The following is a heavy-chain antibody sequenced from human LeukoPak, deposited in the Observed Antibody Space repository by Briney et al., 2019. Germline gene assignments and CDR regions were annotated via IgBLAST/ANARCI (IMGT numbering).Heavy chain of an antibody. J-gene: IGHJ4*02. D-gene: IGHD1-14*01. CDR1: GFPFTTYA. CDR3: AKSTGFDYFDY. V-gene: IGHV3-23*01. Sequence: GGSLRLSCAASGFPFTTYAMSWVRQAPGKGLEWVSAISGRGGRTYYADSVKGRFTISRDNSENTLYLQMNRLRADDTAIYYCAKSTGFDYFDYWGQGTLVTVSS. CDR2: ISGRGGRT.